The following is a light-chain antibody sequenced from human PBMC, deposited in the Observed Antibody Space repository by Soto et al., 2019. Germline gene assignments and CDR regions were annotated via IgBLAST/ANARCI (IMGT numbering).Light chain of an antibody. J-gene: IGKJ2*01. Sequence: EIVLTQSPGTLSLSPGERASLSCRASQSVRNNYLASYQQKPGQPPRLLIFGSFNRATGIPDRFSGSGCGTDFSLTSSILEPEDFAEYFLQQYGGSPPYTFGQGTKVEVK. V-gene: IGKV3-20*01. CDR2: GSF. CDR3: QQYGGSPPYT. CDR1: QSVRNNY.